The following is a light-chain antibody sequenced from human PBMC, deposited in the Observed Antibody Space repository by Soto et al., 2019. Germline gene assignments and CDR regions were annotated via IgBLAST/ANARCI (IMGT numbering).Light chain of an antibody. V-gene: IGKV3-11*01. CDR3: QQRSNWPPG. Sequence: EVVMTQSPATLSVSPGERATVSCRASQTVSGNLAWYQQRPGQAPRLLIYGASTRATGIPARFSGSGSGTDFTLTISSLEPEDFAVYYCQQRSNWPPGFGQGTRLEIK. CDR1: QTVSGN. CDR2: GAS. J-gene: IGKJ5*01.